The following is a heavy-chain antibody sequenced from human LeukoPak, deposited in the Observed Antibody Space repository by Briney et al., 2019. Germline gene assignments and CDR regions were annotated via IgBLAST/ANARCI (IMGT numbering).Heavy chain of an antibody. Sequence: SETLSLTCTVSGGSISSYYWSWIRQPPGKGLEWIGYIYYSGSTNYNPSLKSRVTISVDTSKNQFSLKLSSVTAADTAVYYCASSPWLVYWGQGTLVTVSS. CDR1: GGSISSYY. CDR2: IYYSGST. CDR3: ASSPWLVY. D-gene: IGHD6-19*01. V-gene: IGHV4-59*01. J-gene: IGHJ4*02.